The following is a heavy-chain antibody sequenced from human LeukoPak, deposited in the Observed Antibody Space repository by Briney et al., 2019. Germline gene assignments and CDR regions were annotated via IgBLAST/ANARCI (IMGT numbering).Heavy chain of an antibody. Sequence: GGSLRLSCAASGFTFSSYGMHWVRQAPGKGLEGVAVIWYDGSNKYYADSVKGRFTISRDNSKNTLYLQMNSLRAEDTAVYYWARDPQYYYDSSGYYDYWGQGTLVTASS. CDR2: IWYDGSNK. J-gene: IGHJ4*02. D-gene: IGHD3-22*01. CDR1: GFTFSSYG. CDR3: ARDPQYYYDSSGYYDY. V-gene: IGHV3-33*01.